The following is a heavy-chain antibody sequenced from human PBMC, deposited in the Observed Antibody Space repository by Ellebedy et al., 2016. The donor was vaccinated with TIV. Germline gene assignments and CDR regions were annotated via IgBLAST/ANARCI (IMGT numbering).Heavy chain of an antibody. CDR1: GFTFDDYA. J-gene: IGHJ5*02. Sequence: SLKISCAASGFTFDDYAMHWVRQAPGKGLEWVSGISWNSGSIGYADSVKGRFTISRDNAKNSLYLQMNSLRAEDTALYYCAGGGDFGMGSWFDPWGQGTLVTVSS. D-gene: IGHD3-3*01. V-gene: IGHV3-9*01. CDR3: AGGGDFGMGSWFDP. CDR2: ISWNSGSI.